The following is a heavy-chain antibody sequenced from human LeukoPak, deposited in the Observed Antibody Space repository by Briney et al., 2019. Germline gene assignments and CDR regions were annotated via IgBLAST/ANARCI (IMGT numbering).Heavy chain of an antibody. V-gene: IGHV1-2*02. CDR3: ARVGGYEAPFGY. J-gene: IGHJ4*02. CDR2: INPNSGGT. D-gene: IGHD5-12*01. Sequence: ASVKVSCKASGYTFTGYYMHWVRQAPGQGLEWMGWINPNSGGTNYAQKFQGRVTMTRDTPISTAYMELSRLRSDDTAVYYCARVGGYEAPFGYWGQGTLVTVSS. CDR1: GYTFTGYY.